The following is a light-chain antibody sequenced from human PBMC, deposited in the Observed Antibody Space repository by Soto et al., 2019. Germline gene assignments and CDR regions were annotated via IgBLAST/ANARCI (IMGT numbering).Light chain of an antibody. J-gene: IGKJ1*01. CDR3: QQYGSSPSGT. Sequence: EVVMTQSPATLSVSPGEGVTLSCRASQGIGDTLAWYQHKPGQTPRLLIYDTSTRATGVPARFSGSRSGPDFTLTISRLEPEDFAVYYCQQYGSSPSGTFGQGTKVEIK. CDR2: DTS. CDR1: QGIGDT. V-gene: IGKV3-20*01.